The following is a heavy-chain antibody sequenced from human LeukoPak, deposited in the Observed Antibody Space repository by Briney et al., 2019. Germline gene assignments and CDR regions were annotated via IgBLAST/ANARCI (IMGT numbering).Heavy chain of an antibody. V-gene: IGHV3-74*03. CDR2: IIGDGSDT. J-gene: IGHJ4*02. CDR3: TRPWGI. D-gene: IGHD3-16*01. CDR1: GFTFSEYW. Sequence: PGGSLGLSCAASGFTFSEYWMHWVRLTPGRRLVWVARIIGDGSDTTYADSVKGRFTISRDNAKNTVYLQMNSLTAEDTAVYYCTRPWGIWGQGALVTVSS.